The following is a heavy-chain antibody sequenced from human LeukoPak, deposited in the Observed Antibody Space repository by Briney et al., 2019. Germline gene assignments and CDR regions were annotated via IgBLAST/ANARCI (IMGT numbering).Heavy chain of an antibody. V-gene: IGHV4-39*07. Sequence: PSGTLSLTCAVSGGSISSSSYYWGWIRQPPGKGLEWIGSIYYSGSTYYNPSLKSRVTISVDTSKNQFSLKLSSVTAADTAVYYCARLRSNYWGQGTLVTVSS. D-gene: IGHD2-2*01. CDR2: IYYSGST. CDR3: ARLRSNY. CDR1: GGSISSSSYY. J-gene: IGHJ4*02.